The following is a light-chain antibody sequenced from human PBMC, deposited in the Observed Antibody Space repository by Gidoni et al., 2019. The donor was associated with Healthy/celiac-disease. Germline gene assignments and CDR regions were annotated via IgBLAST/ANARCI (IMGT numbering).Light chain of an antibody. CDR2: GNS. CDR1: SSNIGAGYD. CDR3: QPYDSSLRGV. V-gene: IGLV1-40*01. J-gene: IGLJ2*01. Sequence: QSVLTQPPSVSGAPGQRVTISCTGSSSNIGAGYDVPWYQQLPGTAPKLLIYGNSNRPSGVPDRFSGSKSGTSASLAIIGRQAEDEADYYCQPYDSSLRGVFGGGTKLTVL.